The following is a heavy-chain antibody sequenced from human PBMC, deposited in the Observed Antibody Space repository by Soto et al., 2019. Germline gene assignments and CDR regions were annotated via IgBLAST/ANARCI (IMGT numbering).Heavy chain of an antibody. J-gene: IGHJ4*02. CDR1: SISSYY. CDR2: IYTSGST. V-gene: IGHV4-4*07. D-gene: IGHD4-17*01. Sequence: SISSYYWSWIRQPAGKGLEWIGRIYTSGSTNYNPSLKSRVTMSVDTSKNQFSLKLSSVTAADTAVYYCASTYGGVPREIDYWGQGTLVTVSS. CDR3: ASTYGGVPREIDY.